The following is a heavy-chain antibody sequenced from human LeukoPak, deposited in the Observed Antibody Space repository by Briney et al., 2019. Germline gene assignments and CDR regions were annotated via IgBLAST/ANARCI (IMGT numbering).Heavy chain of an antibody. CDR3: ASSSNYVFSRHYMDV. CDR1: GGTFSSYA. D-gene: IGHD4-11*01. Sequence: SVKVSCKASGGTFSSYAISWVRQAPGQGLEWMGGIIPIFGTANYAQKVQGRVTITTDESTSTAYMELSSLRSEDTAVYYCASSSNYVFSRHYMDVWGKGTTVTVSS. J-gene: IGHJ6*03. CDR2: IIPIFGTA. V-gene: IGHV1-69*05.